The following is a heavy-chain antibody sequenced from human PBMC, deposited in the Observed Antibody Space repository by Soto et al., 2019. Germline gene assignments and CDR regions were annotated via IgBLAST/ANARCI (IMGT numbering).Heavy chain of an antibody. D-gene: IGHD3-22*01. Sequence: QVQLVQSGAEVKKPGSSVKVSCKASGGTFSSYAISWVRQAPGQGLEWMGGIIPIFGTANYAQKFQGRVTITADESTRTAYMELSRLRSEDTAVYYCARSGPDYYDSSGYYYDAFDIWGQGTMVTVSS. CDR2: IIPIFGTA. J-gene: IGHJ3*02. CDR3: ARSGPDYYDSSGYYYDAFDI. CDR1: GGTFSSYA. V-gene: IGHV1-69*12.